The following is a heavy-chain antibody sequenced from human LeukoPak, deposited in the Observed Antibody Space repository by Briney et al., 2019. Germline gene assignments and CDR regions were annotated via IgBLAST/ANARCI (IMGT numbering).Heavy chain of an antibody. J-gene: IGHJ4*02. V-gene: IGHV3-43*01. D-gene: IGHD6-13*01. CDR1: GFTFDDHT. Sequence: GGSLRLPCAASGFTFDDHTMHWVRQLPGKGLDWVSLISWEGSTTYYADSVKDRFTISRDTSKNSLYLQMNSLRTEDTALYYCAKARSSSWSYLESWGQGTLVTVSS. CDR3: AKARSSSWSYLES. CDR2: ISWEGSTT.